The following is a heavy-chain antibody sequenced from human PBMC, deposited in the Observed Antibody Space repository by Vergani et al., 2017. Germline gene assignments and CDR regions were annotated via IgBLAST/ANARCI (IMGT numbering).Heavy chain of an antibody. J-gene: IGHJ4*02. V-gene: IGHV3-7*01. Sequence: EVHLEESGGGLVQPGGSLRLSCAASGFTFGDYYMAWIRLAPGKGLDWVASIKRDGTETFYVDSVKGRFTISRDNAKTTLYLQMNSLRDEDRGVYYCARDGPGGGTYYSHYWGQGTLVIVSS. CDR3: ARDGPGGGTYYSHY. CDR1: GFTFGDYY. D-gene: IGHD1-26*01. CDR2: IKRDGTET.